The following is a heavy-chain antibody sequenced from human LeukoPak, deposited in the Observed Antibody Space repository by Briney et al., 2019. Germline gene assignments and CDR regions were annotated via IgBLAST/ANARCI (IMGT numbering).Heavy chain of an antibody. D-gene: IGHD3-3*01. CDR1: GGTFSSYA. CDR3: ARGSHVVLRFLEWLY. V-gene: IGHV1-69*13. Sequence: SVKVSCKASGGTFSSYAISWVRQAPGQGLEWMGGIIPIFGTANYAQKFQGRVTITADESTSTAYMELSSLRSEDTAVYYCARGSHVVLRFLEWLYWGQGTLVTVSS. CDR2: IIPIFGTA. J-gene: IGHJ4*02.